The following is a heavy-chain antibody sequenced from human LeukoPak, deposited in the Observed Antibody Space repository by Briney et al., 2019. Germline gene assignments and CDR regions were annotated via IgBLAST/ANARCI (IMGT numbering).Heavy chain of an antibody. J-gene: IGHJ5*02. CDR2: IYYSDNT. CDR1: GASISSGLYY. Sequence: SETLSLTCSVSGASISSGLYYWNWIRQAPGKGLEWIGYIYYSDNTNYNPSLKSRVTISVDTSKNQFYLKLRSVTPADTAVYYCAREGGDGNWFDPWGQGTRVIVSS. CDR3: AREGGDGNWFDP. V-gene: IGHV4-61*01. D-gene: IGHD2-21*02.